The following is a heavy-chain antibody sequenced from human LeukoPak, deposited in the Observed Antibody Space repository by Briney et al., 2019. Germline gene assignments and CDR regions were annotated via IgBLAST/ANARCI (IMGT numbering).Heavy chain of an antibody. Sequence: PGGSLRLSCAASGFTFTYYDMHWVRQATGKGLEWVSAIDTAGDTYYPGSVKGRFTISRENAKNSLYLQMNSLRAGDTAVYYCARGSPAAGFDYWGQGTLVTVSS. J-gene: IGHJ4*02. CDR1: GFTFTYYD. CDR3: ARGSPAAGFDY. D-gene: IGHD6-13*01. V-gene: IGHV3-13*01. CDR2: IDTAGDT.